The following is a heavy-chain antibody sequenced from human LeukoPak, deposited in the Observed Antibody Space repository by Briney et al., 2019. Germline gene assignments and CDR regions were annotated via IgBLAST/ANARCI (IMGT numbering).Heavy chain of an antibody. Sequence: SETLSLTCTVSGGSISGYHWSWIRQPPGKGLEWIGYIYYSGSTNYNPSLKSRVTISVDTSKNQFSLKLSSVTAADTAVYYCARDSLGFDYWGQGTLVTVSS. J-gene: IGHJ4*02. V-gene: IGHV4-59*01. CDR1: GGSISGYH. CDR2: IYYSGST. CDR3: ARDSLGFDY. D-gene: IGHD3-16*01.